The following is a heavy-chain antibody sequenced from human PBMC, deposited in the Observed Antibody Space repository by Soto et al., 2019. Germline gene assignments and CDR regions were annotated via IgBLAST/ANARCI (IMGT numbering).Heavy chain of an antibody. D-gene: IGHD3-3*01. CDR1: GYTSTGYY. J-gene: IGHJ5*02. CDR2: INPNSGGT. Sequence: ASVKVSCKASGYTSTGYYMHWVRQAPGQGLEWMGWINPNSGGTNYAQKFQGRVTMTRDTSISTAYMELSRLRSDDTAVYYCARDHYDFWSGYSNWFDPWGQGTLVTVSS. CDR3: ARDHYDFWSGYSNWFDP. V-gene: IGHV1-2*02.